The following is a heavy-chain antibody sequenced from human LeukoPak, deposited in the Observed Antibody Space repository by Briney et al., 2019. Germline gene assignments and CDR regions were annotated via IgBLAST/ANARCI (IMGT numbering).Heavy chain of an antibody. J-gene: IGHJ4*02. CDR2: IYYSGST. Sequence: WVRQPPGKGLEWIGSIYYSGSTYYNPSLKSRVTISVDTSKNQFSLKLSSVTAADTAVYYCARATDSGDYWGQGTLVTVSS. CDR3: ARATDSGDY. V-gene: IGHV4-39*01. D-gene: IGHD1-26*01.